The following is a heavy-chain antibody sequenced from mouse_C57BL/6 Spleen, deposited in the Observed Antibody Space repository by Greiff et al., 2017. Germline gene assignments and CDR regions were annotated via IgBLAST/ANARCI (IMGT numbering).Heavy chain of an antibody. D-gene: IGHD1-1*01. V-gene: IGHV1-4*01. CDR3: ANYGSPHFDY. J-gene: IGHJ2*01. CDR2: INPSSGYT. CDR1: GYTFTSYT. Sequence: VQLQQSGAELARPGASVKMSCKASGYTFTSYTMHWVKQRPGQGLEWIGYINPSSGYTKYNQKFKDKATLTADKSSSTAYMQLSSLTSTDSAVYYCANYGSPHFDYWGQGTTLTVSS.